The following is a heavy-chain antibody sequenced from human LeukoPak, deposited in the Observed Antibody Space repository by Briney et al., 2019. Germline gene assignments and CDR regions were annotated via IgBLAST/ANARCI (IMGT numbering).Heavy chain of an antibody. D-gene: IGHD3-10*01. CDR3: ARSRPLLLWFGESDGMDV. CDR2: IYYSGST. CDR1: GVSMSGAY. Sequence: SETLSLTCTVSGVSMSGAYWSWIRQPPGKGLEWIGSIYYSGSTYYNPSLKSRVTISVDTSKNQFSLKLSSVTAADTAVYYCARSRPLLLWFGESDGMDVWGQGTTVTVSS. J-gene: IGHJ6*02. V-gene: IGHV4-39*07.